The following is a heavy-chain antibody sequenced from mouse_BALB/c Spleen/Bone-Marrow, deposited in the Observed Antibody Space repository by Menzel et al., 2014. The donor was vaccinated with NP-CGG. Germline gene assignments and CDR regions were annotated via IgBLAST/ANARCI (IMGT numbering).Heavy chain of an antibody. D-gene: IGHD1-1*01. V-gene: IGHV1S81*02. J-gene: IGHJ1*01. CDR1: GYTFTRYY. CDR3: TRSNYGYWYFDV. CDR2: INPTNGGT. Sequence: QVQLKHSGAELVKPGASVKLSCKASGYTFTRYYMYWVKQRPGQGLEWIGEINPTNGGTNFNEKFKSKATLTVDKSSSTAYTQLSSLTSEDSAVYYCTRSNYGYWYFDVWGAGTTVTVSS.